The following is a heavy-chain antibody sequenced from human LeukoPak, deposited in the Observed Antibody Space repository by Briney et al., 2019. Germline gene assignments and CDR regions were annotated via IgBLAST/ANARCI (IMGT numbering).Heavy chain of an antibody. V-gene: IGHV4-59*01. Sequence: SETLSLTCTVSGGSISSYYWSWIRQPPGKGLEWIGYIYCSGSTNYNPSLKSRVTISVDTSKNQFSLKLTSVTAADTAVYYCARSPGEQWLGDWGQGTLVTVSS. CDR3: ARSPGEQWLGD. CDR2: IYCSGST. D-gene: IGHD6-19*01. CDR1: GGSISSYY. J-gene: IGHJ4*02.